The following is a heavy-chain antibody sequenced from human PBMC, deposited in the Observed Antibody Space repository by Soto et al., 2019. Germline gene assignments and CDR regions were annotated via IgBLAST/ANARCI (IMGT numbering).Heavy chain of an antibody. Sequence: SETLSLTCTVSGDSISSNNNYWSWIRQPPGEGLEWIGFISYSGTTSYRPSLKSRVAISLDTSKNQFSLSLSSVTAADTAVYYCARGRGYSYGLDPWGQGTLVTVSS. V-gene: IGHV4-30-4*01. CDR2: ISYSGTT. D-gene: IGHD5-18*01. CDR3: ARGRGYSYGLDP. J-gene: IGHJ5*02. CDR1: GDSISSNNNY.